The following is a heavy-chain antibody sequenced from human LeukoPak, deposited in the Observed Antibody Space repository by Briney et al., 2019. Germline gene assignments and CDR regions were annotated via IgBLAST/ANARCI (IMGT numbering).Heavy chain of an antibody. Sequence: GGSLRLSCTVSGFTFPTYSMNWLRQAPGKGLEWVASITATGAATYYADSVQGRFTVSRDNARDSMSLQMNSLRAGDTAVYYCKRRPPIGYSTSWNSYYFDYWGQGTLVTVSS. CDR3: KRRPPIGYSTSWNSYYFDY. V-gene: IGHV3-21*01. D-gene: IGHD6-13*01. CDR1: GFTFPTYS. CDR2: ITATGAAT. J-gene: IGHJ4*02.